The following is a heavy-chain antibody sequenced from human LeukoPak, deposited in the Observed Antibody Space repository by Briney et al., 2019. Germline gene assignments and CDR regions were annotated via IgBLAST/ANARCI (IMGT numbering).Heavy chain of an antibody. CDR1: GFTFSSYG. V-gene: IGHV3-33*01. D-gene: IGHD3-3*01. CDR2: IWYDGSNK. J-gene: IGHJ4*02. CDR3: ARSVLEWYYFDY. Sequence: GRSLRLSCAASGFTFSSYGMHWVRQAPGKGREWVAVIWYDGSNKYYADSVKGRFTISRDNSENPLYLEMSSLRAEDTAVYYCARSVLEWYYFDYWGQGTLVTVSS.